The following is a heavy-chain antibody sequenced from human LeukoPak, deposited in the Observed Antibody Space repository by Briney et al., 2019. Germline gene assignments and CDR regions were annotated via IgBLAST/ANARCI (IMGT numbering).Heavy chain of an antibody. V-gene: IGHV3-7*01. D-gene: IGHD1-1*01. J-gene: IGHJ4*02. CDR1: GFTFSSYW. CDR3: ARSPSTGTADS. Sequence: GGSLRLSCAASGFTFSSYWMGWVRQAPGKGLEWVANIKQDGSEKYYVDSVKGRFTISRDNAKNTLFLQLNSLRAEDTAVYYCARSPSTGTADSWGQGTLVSVSS. CDR2: IKQDGSEK.